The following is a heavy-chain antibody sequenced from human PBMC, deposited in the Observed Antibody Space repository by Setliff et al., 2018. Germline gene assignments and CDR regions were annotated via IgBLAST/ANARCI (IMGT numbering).Heavy chain of an antibody. Sequence: SETLSLTCSVSGASINRDYWNWIRQPPGKGLEWIGYIHYSGSTNYNPSLKSRVTISFNTSKNQISLKLSSVTPADAAVYYCARGITSVSWTPRYWGRGTLVTVSS. CDR3: ARGITSVSWTPRY. CDR1: GASINRDY. V-gene: IGHV4-59*01. CDR2: IHYSGST. D-gene: IGHD3-10*01. J-gene: IGHJ4*02.